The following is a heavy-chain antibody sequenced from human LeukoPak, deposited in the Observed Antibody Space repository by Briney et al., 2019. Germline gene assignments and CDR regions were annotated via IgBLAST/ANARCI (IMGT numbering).Heavy chain of an antibody. D-gene: IGHD6-13*01. J-gene: IGHJ4*02. Sequence: SETLSLTCTVSGGSISSYYWSWIRQPAGKGLEWIGRIYTSGSTNYNPSLKSRVTMSVDTSKNQFSLKLSSVTAADTAVYYCARGGYSSSWYLPTSDYWGQGTLVTVSS. V-gene: IGHV4-4*07. CDR3: ARGGYSSSWYLPTSDY. CDR2: IYTSGST. CDR1: GGSISSYY.